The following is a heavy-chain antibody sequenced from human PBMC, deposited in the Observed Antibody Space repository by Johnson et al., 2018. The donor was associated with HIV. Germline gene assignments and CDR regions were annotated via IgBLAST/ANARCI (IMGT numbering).Heavy chain of an antibody. CDR2: INWNGGST. V-gene: IGHV3-20*04. J-gene: IGHJ3*02. D-gene: IGHD1-1*01. CDR1: GFTFDDYG. CDR3: ARAVRTGPSPGFVFDI. Sequence: VHLVESGGGVVRPGGSLRLSCEASGFTFDDYGMSWVRQAPGKGLEWVSDINWNGGSTRYTDSVKGRFTISRDNAKRSFYLQMNTLRAEDTALYYCARAVRTGPSPGFVFDIWGQGTMVTVSS.